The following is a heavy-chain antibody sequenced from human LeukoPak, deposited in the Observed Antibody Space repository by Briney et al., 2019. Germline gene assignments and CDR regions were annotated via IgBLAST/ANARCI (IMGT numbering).Heavy chain of an antibody. CDR2: ISRSSSHT. Sequence: GGSLRLSCAASGITFSDYYVSWIRQAPGKGLEWVSYISRSSSHTNYADSVKGRFTISRDNAKNSLHLQMNSLRAEDTAVYYCARDRGENYDSSGYYDYWGQGTLVTVSS. J-gene: IGHJ4*02. CDR1: GITFSDYY. CDR3: ARDRGENYDSSGYYDY. V-gene: IGHV3-11*06. D-gene: IGHD3-22*01.